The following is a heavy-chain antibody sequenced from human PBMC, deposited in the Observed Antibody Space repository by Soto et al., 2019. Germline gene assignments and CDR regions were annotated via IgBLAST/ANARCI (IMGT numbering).Heavy chain of an antibody. V-gene: IGHV1-18*04. J-gene: IGHJ6*02. D-gene: IGHD5-12*01. Sequence: ASVKVSCKASWYTFKSYDVMWVRKAPGPGLEWMGWISGHNGKADYAENFQGRVNMTTDTATATASMDLRGLRSDDTAVYYCARKGYMGNLAMDVWGQGTTVTVSS. CDR2: ISGHNGKA. CDR3: ARKGYMGNLAMDV. CDR1: WYTFKSYD.